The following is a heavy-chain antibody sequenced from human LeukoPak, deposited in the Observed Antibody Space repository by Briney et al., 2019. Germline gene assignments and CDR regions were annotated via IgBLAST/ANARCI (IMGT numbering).Heavy chain of an antibody. Sequence: GESLKISCKGSGYSFTSYWIGWVRQMPGKGLEWMGIIYPGDSDTRYSPSFQGQVTISADKSISTAYLQWSSLKASDTAMYYCARTTFGCGGDCYPHFDYWGQGTLVTVSS. V-gene: IGHV5-51*01. CDR3: ARTTFGCGGDCYPHFDY. D-gene: IGHD2-21*02. CDR2: IYPGDSDT. CDR1: GYSFTSYW. J-gene: IGHJ4*02.